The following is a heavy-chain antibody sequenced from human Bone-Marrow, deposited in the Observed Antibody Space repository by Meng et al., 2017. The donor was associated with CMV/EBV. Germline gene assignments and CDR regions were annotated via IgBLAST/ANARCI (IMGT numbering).Heavy chain of an antibody. J-gene: IGHJ6*02. Sequence: GESLKISCAASGFTFSSYWMSWVRQAPGKGLEWVANIKQDGSEKYYVDSVKGRFTISRDNAKNSLYLQMNSLRAEDTAVYYCAKDREAARPYYYYYGMDVWGQGTTVTVSS. CDR3: AKDREAARPYYYYYGMDV. CDR2: IKQDGSEK. D-gene: IGHD6-6*01. V-gene: IGHV3-7*01. CDR1: GFTFSSYW.